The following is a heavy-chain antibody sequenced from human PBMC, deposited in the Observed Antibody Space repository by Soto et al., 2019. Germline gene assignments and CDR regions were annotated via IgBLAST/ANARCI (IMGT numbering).Heavy chain of an antibody. V-gene: IGHV3-9*01. CDR3: ARDAAGGYYDFWSGYPELYYGMDV. CDR1: GFNFDAYA. CDR2: LKWNGDNV. D-gene: IGHD3-3*01. J-gene: IGHJ6*02. Sequence: SLRLSCAASGFNFDAYAMHWVRQAPGKGLEWVSGLKWNGDNVGYADSVRGRFTISRDNSKNTLYLQMNSLRAEDTAVYYCARDAAGGYYDFWSGYPELYYGMDVWGQGTTVTVSS.